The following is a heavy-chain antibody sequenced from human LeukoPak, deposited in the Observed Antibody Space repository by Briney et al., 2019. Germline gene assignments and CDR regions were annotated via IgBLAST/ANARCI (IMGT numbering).Heavy chain of an antibody. CDR1: GGSISSYY. V-gene: IGHV4-59*01. CDR3: ARAPGLPVPYYYGMDV. J-gene: IGHJ6*02. Sequence: PSETLSLTCTVSGGSISSYYWGWIRQPPGKGLEWIGYIYYSGSTNYDPSLKSRVTISVDTSKNQFSLKLSSVTAADTAVYYCARAPGLPVPYYYGMDVWGQGTTVTVSS. D-gene: IGHD4-11*01. CDR2: IYYSGST.